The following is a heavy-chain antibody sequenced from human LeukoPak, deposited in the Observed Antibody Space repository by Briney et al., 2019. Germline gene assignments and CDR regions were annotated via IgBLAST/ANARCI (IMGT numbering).Heavy chain of an antibody. V-gene: IGHV4-30-2*01. D-gene: IGHD2-2*01. CDR2: IYHSGST. CDR3: ARASSTSFDY. CDR1: GGSISSGAYS. Sequence: PSQTLSLTCAVSGGSISSGAYSWSWLRQPPGKGLEWIGYIYHSGSTYYNPSLKSRVTISVDRSKNQFSLKLSSVTAADTAVYYCARASSTSFDYWGQGTLVTVSS. J-gene: IGHJ4*02.